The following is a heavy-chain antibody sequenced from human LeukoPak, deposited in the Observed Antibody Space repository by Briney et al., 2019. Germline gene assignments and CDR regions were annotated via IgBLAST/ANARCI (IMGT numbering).Heavy chain of an antibody. CDR3: ARDDEEMATILY. CDR1: GFTFSSYS. Sequence: GGSLRLSCAASGFTFSSYSMNWVRQAPGKGLEWVSSISSSSSYIYYADSVKGRFTISRDNAKNSLYLQMNSLRAEDTAVYYCARDDEEMATILYWGQGTLVTVSS. D-gene: IGHD5-24*01. V-gene: IGHV3-21*01. J-gene: IGHJ4*02. CDR2: ISSSSSYI.